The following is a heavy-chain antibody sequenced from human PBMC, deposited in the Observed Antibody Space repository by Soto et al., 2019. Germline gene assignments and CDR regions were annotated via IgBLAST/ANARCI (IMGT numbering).Heavy chain of an antibody. CDR3: ARDVEYVWGDCRYPHYCGMDV. CDR2: ISSSYRDI. Sequence: EVQLVESGGGLVNPGGSLRLSCVASGFTFSTYNMNWVRQAPGKGLEWVSFISSSYRDIYYYADSVKGRFTISRDDAKNLLYLQINSLRAEDTAVYYCARDVEYVWGDCRYPHYCGMDVWGQGTTVTVSS. V-gene: IGHV3-21*06. CDR1: GFTFSTYN. J-gene: IGHJ6*02. D-gene: IGHD3-10*02.